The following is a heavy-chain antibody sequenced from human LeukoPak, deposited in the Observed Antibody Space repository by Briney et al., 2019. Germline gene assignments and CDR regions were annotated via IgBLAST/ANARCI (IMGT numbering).Heavy chain of an antibody. CDR3: ASPPDFYYYYMDV. Sequence: SETLSLTCTVSGGSISSYHWSWIRQAAGKGLEWIGRIYSNGITNYNPSLKSRLTMSIDTSKKEFSLKLTSVTAADTGVYYCASPPDFYYYYMDVWGNGTTVTVSS. CDR1: GGSISSYH. J-gene: IGHJ6*03. V-gene: IGHV4-4*07. CDR2: IYSNGIT.